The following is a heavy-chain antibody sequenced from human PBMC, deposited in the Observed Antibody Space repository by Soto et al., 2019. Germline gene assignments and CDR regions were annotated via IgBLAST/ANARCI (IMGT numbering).Heavy chain of an antibody. CDR1: GFTFSSYW. CDR2: INSDGSST. V-gene: IGHV3-74*01. CDR3: ASSSYYHILTGYYPATMDV. Sequence: GGSLRLSCAASGFTFSSYWMHWVRQAPGKGLVWVSRINSDGSSTSYADSVKGRFTISRDNAKNTLYLQMNSLRAEDTAVYYCASSSYYHILTGYYPATMDVWGQGTTVTVSS. J-gene: IGHJ6*02. D-gene: IGHD3-9*01.